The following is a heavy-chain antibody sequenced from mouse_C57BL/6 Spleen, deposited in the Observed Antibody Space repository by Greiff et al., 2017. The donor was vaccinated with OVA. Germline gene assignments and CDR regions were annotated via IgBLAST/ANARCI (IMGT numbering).Heavy chain of an antibody. CDR1: GYTFTSYW. J-gene: IGHJ3*01. Sequence: QVQLQQPGAELVKPGASVKVSCKASGYTFTSYWMHWVKQRPGQGLEWIGRFHPSDSDTNYNQKFKGKATLTVDKSSSTAYMQLSSLTSEDSAVYYCAIPIHYYGSAWFAYWGQGTLVTVSA. CDR3: AIPIHYYGSAWFAY. D-gene: IGHD1-1*01. CDR2: FHPSDSDT. V-gene: IGHV1-74*01.